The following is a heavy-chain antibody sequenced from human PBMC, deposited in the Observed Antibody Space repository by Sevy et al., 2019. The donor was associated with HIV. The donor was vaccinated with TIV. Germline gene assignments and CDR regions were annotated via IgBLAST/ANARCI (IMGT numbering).Heavy chain of an antibody. CDR2: ITRDGKTK. D-gene: IGHD1-26*01. Sequence: GGSLRLSCAASGFSFSSSSMNWLRQAPGKGLEWLAYITRDGKTKYYADFVKGPFTISRDNAQNSLFLQLNSLRDDDTAVYYCARDYSGSYYRFDLWGHGTLVTVSS. J-gene: IGHJ4*01. CDR1: GFSFSSSS. CDR3: ARDYSGSYYRFDL. V-gene: IGHV3-48*02.